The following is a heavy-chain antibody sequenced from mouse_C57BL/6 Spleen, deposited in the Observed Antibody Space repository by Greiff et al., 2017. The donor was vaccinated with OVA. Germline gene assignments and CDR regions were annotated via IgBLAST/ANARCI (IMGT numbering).Heavy chain of an antibody. CDR3: ARFHYDYQYYYAMDY. CDR2: INPNNGGT. Sequence: VQLQQSGPELVKPGASVKISCKASGYTFTDYYMNWVKQSHGKSLEWIGDINPNNGGTSYNQKFKGKATLTVDKSSSTAYMELRSLTSEDSAVYYCARFHYDYQYYYAMDYWGQGTSVTVSS. J-gene: IGHJ4*01. V-gene: IGHV1-26*01. CDR1: GYTFTDYY. D-gene: IGHD2-4*01.